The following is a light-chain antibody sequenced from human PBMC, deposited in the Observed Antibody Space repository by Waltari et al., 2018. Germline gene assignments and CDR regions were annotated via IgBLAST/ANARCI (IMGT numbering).Light chain of an antibody. Sequence: EIVLTQSPATLSLSPGERATLSCRASQSVSSALAWYQQTPGQAPRLRIYDASNRATGIPTRYSGSRSGTDFTCTISSLEPEDLTVSYCQLRTNLMFTFGQGSKLEI. V-gene: IGKV3-11*01. CDR2: DAS. CDR3: QLRTNLMFT. J-gene: IGKJ2*01. CDR1: QSVSSA.